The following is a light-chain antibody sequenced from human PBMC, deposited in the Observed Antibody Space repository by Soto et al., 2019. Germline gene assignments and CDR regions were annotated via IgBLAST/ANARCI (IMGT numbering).Light chain of an antibody. Sequence: QSALTQPPSASGSPGQSVTISCTGTSSEVGGYNYVSWYQQHPGKAPKLMIYEVSKRPSGVPDRFSGSKSGNTASLTVSGLQAEDEADYYCSSYAGSKTLFGGGTKVTVL. CDR3: SSYAGSKTL. CDR2: EVS. J-gene: IGLJ2*01. CDR1: SSEVGGYNY. V-gene: IGLV2-8*01.